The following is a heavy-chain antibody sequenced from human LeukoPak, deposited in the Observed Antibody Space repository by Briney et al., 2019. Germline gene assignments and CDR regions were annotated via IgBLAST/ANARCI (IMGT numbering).Heavy chain of an antibody. Sequence: SETLSLTCAVYGGSFSVYYWSWIRQPPGKGLEWLGDINHSGSTNYNPSLKSRVTISVDTSKNQFSLKLSSVTAADTAVYYCARGPGGIVVVPAATVFDYWGQGTLVTVSS. CDR2: INHSGST. CDR1: GGSFSVYY. CDR3: ARGPGGIVVVPAATVFDY. J-gene: IGHJ4*02. D-gene: IGHD2-2*01. V-gene: IGHV4-34*01.